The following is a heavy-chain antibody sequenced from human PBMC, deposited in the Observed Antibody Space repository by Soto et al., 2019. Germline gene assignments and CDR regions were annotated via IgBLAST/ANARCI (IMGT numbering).Heavy chain of an antibody. CDR2: IYYSGST. Sequence: QLQLQESGPGLVKPSETLSLTCTVSGGSISSSSYYWGWIRQPPGKGLEWIGSIYYSGSTYYNPSLKSRVTISVDTSKNQFSLKLSSVTAADTAVYYCARRVVPTGPFDYWGQGTLVTVSS. D-gene: IGHD2-15*01. V-gene: IGHV4-39*01. CDR3: ARRVVPTGPFDY. CDR1: GGSISSSSYY. J-gene: IGHJ4*02.